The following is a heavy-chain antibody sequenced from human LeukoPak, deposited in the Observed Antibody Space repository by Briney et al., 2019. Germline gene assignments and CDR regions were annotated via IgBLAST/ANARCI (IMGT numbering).Heavy chain of an antibody. CDR3: ARRDGSGWNIFDY. V-gene: IGHV5-51*01. Sequence: GESLKISCKASGYSFISYWIGWVRQMPGKGLEWVGIIYPPDSDTRYSPSFQGQVTMSVDKSISTAYLQWSSLEASDTALYYCARRDGSGWNIFDYWGQGSLVTVSS. D-gene: IGHD6-19*01. CDR1: GYSFISYW. CDR2: IYPPDSDT. J-gene: IGHJ4*02.